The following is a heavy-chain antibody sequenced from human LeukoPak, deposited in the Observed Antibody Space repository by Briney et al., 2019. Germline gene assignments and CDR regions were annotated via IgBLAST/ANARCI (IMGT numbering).Heavy chain of an antibody. CDR3: ARLTFTVTTYYYYYGMDV. CDR1: GYTFTGYY. J-gene: IGHJ6*02. CDR2: INPNSGGT. Sequence: ASVKVSCKASGYTFTGYYMHWVRQAPGQGLEWMGWINPNSGGTNYAQKFQGRVTMTRDTSISTAYMELSRLRSDDTAVYYCARLTFTVTTYYYYYGMDVWGQGTTVTVSS. D-gene: IGHD4-11*01. V-gene: IGHV1-2*02.